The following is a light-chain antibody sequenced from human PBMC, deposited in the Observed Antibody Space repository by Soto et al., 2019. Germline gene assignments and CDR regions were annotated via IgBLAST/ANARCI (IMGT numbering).Light chain of an antibody. V-gene: IGLV2-14*01. CDR2: DVS. CDR3: SSYTSSSTLYV. J-gene: IGLJ1*01. Sequence: QSALTQPASVSGSPGQSITISCTGTSSDVGGYNYVSWYQQHPGKAPKLMIYDVSNRPSGVSIRFSGSKSGNTASLTISGLQAEDEADYYCSSYTSSSTLYVFGTGTQLTVL. CDR1: SSDVGGYNY.